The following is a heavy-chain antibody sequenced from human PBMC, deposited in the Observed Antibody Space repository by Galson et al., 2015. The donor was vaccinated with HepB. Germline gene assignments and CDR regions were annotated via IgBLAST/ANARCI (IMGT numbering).Heavy chain of an antibody. V-gene: IGHV1-69*13. CDR3: ASPRGSNWAYFDY. CDR1: GGTFSGFS. CDR2: IIPNFGTA. Sequence: SVKVSCKASGGTFSGFSMTWVRQAPGQGLEWMGGIIPNFGTANYAQRFKGRVTITADESTRTAYLEVRSLTSEDTATYYCASPRGSNWAYFDYWCQGTLVTVSA. J-gene: IGHJ4*02. D-gene: IGHD4-11*01.